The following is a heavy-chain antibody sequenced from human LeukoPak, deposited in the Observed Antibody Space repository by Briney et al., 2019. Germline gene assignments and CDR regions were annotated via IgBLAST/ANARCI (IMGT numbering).Heavy chain of an antibody. D-gene: IGHD2-15*01. CDR3: AKPTWIAATPGLTDY. Sequence: GGSLRLSCAASGFTFSNAWMSWVRQAPGKGLEWVSAISGSGGSTYYADSVKGRFTISRDNSKNTLYLQMNSLRAEDTAVYYCAKPTWIAATPGLTDYWGQGTLVTVSS. CDR1: GFTFSNAW. CDR2: ISGSGGST. J-gene: IGHJ4*02. V-gene: IGHV3-23*01.